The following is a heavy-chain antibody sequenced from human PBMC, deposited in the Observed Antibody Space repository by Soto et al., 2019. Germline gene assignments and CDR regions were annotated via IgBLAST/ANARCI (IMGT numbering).Heavy chain of an antibody. CDR2: TYYRSKWYD. CDR1: GDSVSSNTVA. CDR3: ARLIGNSWLDS. Sequence: SQTLSLTCAISGDSVSSNTVAWNWIRQSPSRGLEWLGRTYYRSKWYDDYAESVKSRITINPDTSKNQFSLHLNSVTLEDTAVYYCARLIGNSWLDSWGQGILVTVSS. D-gene: IGHD2-8*01. J-gene: IGHJ5*01. V-gene: IGHV6-1*01.